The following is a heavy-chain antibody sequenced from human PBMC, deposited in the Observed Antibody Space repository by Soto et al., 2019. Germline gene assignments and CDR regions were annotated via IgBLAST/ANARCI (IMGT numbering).Heavy chain of an antibody. J-gene: IGHJ4*02. Sequence: ESGGGLVQPGRSLRLSCAASGFTFDDYAMHWVQQAPGKGLEWVSGISWNSGSIGYADSVKGRFTISRDNAKNSLYLQMNSLRAEDTALYYCAKELESSGPFDYWGQGTLVTVSS. CDR1: GFTFDDYA. V-gene: IGHV3-9*01. CDR3: AKELESSGPFDY. D-gene: IGHD6-19*01. CDR2: ISWNSGSI.